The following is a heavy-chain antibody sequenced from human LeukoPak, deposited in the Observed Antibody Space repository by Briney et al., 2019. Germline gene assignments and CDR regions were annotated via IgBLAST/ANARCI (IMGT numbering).Heavy chain of an antibody. V-gene: IGHV4-61*02. Sequence: SETLSLTCTVSGGSISSGSYYWSWIRQPAGKGLEWIGCFYPSGITNDNPSFKSRVTISADTSKNQFSLKLSSVTAADTAVYYCARFRRVGAGDYWGQGTLVTVSS. J-gene: IGHJ4*02. CDR1: GGSISSGSYY. D-gene: IGHD3-16*01. CDR2: FYPSGIT. CDR3: ARFRRVGAGDY.